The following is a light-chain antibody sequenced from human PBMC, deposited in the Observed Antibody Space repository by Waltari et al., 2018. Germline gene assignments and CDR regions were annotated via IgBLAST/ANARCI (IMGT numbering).Light chain of an antibody. Sequence: EVVMTQSPATLSVSPGDTATLSCRAIQSVDSNLAWYQQKPGQAPKFLIFSASTRATGIPARFSGGGFGTEFTLTINSLQSEDFAVYYCLQYNDWPPLTFGGGTKVEMK. CDR1: QSVDSN. J-gene: IGKJ4*01. V-gene: IGKV3-15*01. CDR3: LQYNDWPPLT. CDR2: SAS.